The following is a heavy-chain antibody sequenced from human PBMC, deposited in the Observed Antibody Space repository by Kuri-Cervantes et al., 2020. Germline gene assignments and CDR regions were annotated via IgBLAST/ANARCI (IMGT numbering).Heavy chain of an antibody. Sequence: GESLKISCAASGFTFSSYAMSWVRQAPGKGLEWVADINQDGSEKVYVDSLKGRFTISRDNAKNSLYLQLNSLRAEDTAVYYCAKDWAWFDPWGQGTLVTVSS. CDR2: INQDGSEK. CDR1: GFTFSSYA. CDR3: AKDWAWFDP. J-gene: IGHJ5*02. D-gene: IGHD7-27*01. V-gene: IGHV3-7*03.